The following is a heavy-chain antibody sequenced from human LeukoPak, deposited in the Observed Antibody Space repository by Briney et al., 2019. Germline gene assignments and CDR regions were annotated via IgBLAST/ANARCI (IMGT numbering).Heavy chain of an antibody. CDR1: GGSFSGYY. D-gene: IGHD6-13*01. J-gene: IGHJ4*02. Sequence: SETLSLTCAVYGGSFSGYYWSWIRQPPGKGLEWIGEINHSGSTNYNPSLKSRVTISVDTSKNQFSLKLSSVTAADTAVYYCASLRSRLAAQPTPSRNWGQGTLVTVSS. CDR2: INHSGST. CDR3: ASLRSRLAAQPTPSRN. V-gene: IGHV4-34*01.